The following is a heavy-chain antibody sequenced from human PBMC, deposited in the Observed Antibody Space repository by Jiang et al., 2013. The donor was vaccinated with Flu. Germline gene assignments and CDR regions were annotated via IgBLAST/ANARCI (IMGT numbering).Heavy chain of an antibody. Sequence: LLKPSETLSLTCSVSSGSISSFSWSWIRQPPGKGLEWIGYIFFNGNTNYNPSLKSRVTISVDTSKNQFYLNLYSVTAADTAVYYCAKAGRGFGELYPLDPWGQGTLVTVSS. D-gene: IGHD3-10*01. CDR3: AKAGRGFGELYPLDP. J-gene: IGHJ5*02. CDR1: SGSISSFS. V-gene: IGHV4-59*01. CDR2: IFFNGNT.